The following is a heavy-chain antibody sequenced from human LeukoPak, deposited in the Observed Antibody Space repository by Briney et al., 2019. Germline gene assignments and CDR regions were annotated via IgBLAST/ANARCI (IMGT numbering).Heavy chain of an antibody. CDR1: GGSFSGYY. CDR2: INHSGRT. V-gene: IGHV4-34*01. J-gene: IGHJ4*02. CDR3: ARQNYGAAPLRY. Sequence: PSETLSLTCAVYGGSFSGYYWSWIRQPPGKGLEWIGEINHSGRTNYNPSLKSRVTISVDTSKNQFSLKLSSVTAADTAVYYCARQNYGAAPLRYWGQGTLVTVSS. D-gene: IGHD4/OR15-4a*01.